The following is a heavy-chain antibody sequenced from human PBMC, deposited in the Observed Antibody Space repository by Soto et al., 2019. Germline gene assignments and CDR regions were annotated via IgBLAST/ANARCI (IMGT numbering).Heavy chain of an antibody. CDR2: IWYDGSNK. CDR3: ARAYCTGSYSYSWPVYYGVDV. J-gene: IGHJ6*02. D-gene: IGHD2-8*02. CDR1: GVTFNTYG. V-gene: IGHV3-33*01. Sequence: QVQLVESGGGVVQPGGSLRLSCTASGVTFNTYGMHWVRQAPGKGLEWVAIIWYDGSNKYYADSVKGRFTISRDNSKNTLVVQINSLTAADTAVYYCARAYCTGSYSYSWPVYYGVDVWGQGTTFTVSS.